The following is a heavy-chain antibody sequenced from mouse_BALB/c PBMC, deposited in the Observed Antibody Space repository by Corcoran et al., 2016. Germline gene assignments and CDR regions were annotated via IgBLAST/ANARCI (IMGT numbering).Heavy chain of an antibody. CDR2: IDPANGNT. CDR1: GFNIKDTY. J-gene: IGHJ3*01. D-gene: IGHD2-4*01. V-gene: IGHV14-3*02. Sequence: EVQLQQSGAELVKPGASVKLSCTASGFNIKDTYMHWVKQRPEQGLEWIGRIDPANGNTKYDPKFQGKATITADTSSNTAYRQLSSLTSEDTAVYYCARSDDYDVDFAYWGQGTLVTVSA. CDR3: ARSDDYDVDFAY.